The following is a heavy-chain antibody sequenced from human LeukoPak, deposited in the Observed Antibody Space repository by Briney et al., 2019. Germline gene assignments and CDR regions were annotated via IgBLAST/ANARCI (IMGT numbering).Heavy chain of an antibody. CDR1: GYSFTSYW. D-gene: IGHD2-21*01. V-gene: IGHV5-51*01. Sequence: GESLKISCKGSGYSFTSYWICWVRQMPGKGLEWMGIIYPGDSDTRYSPSFQGQVTISADKSISTAYLQWSSLKASDTAMYYCASSRKGASIPYYGMDVWGQGTTVTVSS. CDR2: IYPGDSDT. CDR3: ASSRKGASIPYYGMDV. J-gene: IGHJ6*02.